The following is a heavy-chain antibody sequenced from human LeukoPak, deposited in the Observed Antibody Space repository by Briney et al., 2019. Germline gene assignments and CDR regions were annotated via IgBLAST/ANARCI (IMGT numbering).Heavy chain of an antibody. CDR2: INTNTGNP. CDR3: ARVLGYCSGGSCYFNAFDI. J-gene: IGHJ3*02. V-gene: IGHV7-4-1*02. CDR1: GYTFTSYG. D-gene: IGHD2-15*01. Sequence: ASVKVSCKASGYTFTSYGISWVRQAPGQGLEWMGWINTNTGNPTYAQGFTGRFVFSLDTSVSTAYLQISSLKAEDTAVYYCARVLGYCSGGSCYFNAFDIWGQGTMVTVSS.